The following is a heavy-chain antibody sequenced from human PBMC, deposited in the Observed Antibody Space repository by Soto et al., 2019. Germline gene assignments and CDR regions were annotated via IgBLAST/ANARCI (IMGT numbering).Heavy chain of an antibody. CDR2: IYHSGST. J-gene: IGHJ5*02. CDR3: ARGYHYYDSSGYYNLGNWFDP. CDR1: GASISSGVCS. Sequence: SAILSLTYAVCGASISSGVCSWSWTREPPGEGLEWIGYIYHSGSTYYNPSLKSRVTISVDRSKNQFSLKLSSVTAADTAVYYCARGYHYYDSSGYYNLGNWFDPWGQGTLVTV. V-gene: IGHV4-30-2*01. D-gene: IGHD3-22*01.